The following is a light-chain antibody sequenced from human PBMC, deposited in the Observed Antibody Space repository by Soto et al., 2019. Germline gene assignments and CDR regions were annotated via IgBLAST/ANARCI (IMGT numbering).Light chain of an antibody. V-gene: IGLV2-14*01. CDR3: SSYTSTNTLAV. Sequence: QSALTQPASVSGSPGQSITISCTGTSSDVGGYNYVSWYQQHAGFAPKLIIYEVSNRPSGVSNRFSGSKSGDTASLTISWLQAEDEADYYCSSYTSTNTLAVFGTGTKVTVL. J-gene: IGLJ1*01. CDR1: SSDVGGYNY. CDR2: EVS.